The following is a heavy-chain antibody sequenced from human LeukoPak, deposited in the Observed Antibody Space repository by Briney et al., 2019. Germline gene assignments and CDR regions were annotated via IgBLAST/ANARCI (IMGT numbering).Heavy chain of an antibody. V-gene: IGHV1-2*02. J-gene: IGHJ4*02. CDR2: INPNSGGT. Sequence: GASVKVSCKASGYTFTGYYMHWVRQAPGQGLEWMGWINPNSGGTNYAQKFQGRVTITRDTSASTAYMELSSLRSEDTAVYYCARAPGGGSFDYWGQGTLVTVSS. CDR1: GYTFTGYY. CDR3: ARAPGGGSFDY. D-gene: IGHD1-26*01.